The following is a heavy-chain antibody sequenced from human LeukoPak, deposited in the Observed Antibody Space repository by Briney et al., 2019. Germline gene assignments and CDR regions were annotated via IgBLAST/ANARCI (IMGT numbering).Heavy chain of an antibody. Sequence: SETLSLTCTVSGGSISRYYWNWIRQPPGKGLEGIGYIYTTGSTNYNPSLKSRVTISVDTSKNQFSLKLSSVTAADTAVYYCAREHSILLWFGDNKPNWFDPWGQGTLVTVSS. V-gene: IGHV4-4*09. CDR2: IYTTGST. CDR1: GGSISRYY. CDR3: AREHSILLWFGDNKPNWFDP. D-gene: IGHD3-10*01. J-gene: IGHJ5*02.